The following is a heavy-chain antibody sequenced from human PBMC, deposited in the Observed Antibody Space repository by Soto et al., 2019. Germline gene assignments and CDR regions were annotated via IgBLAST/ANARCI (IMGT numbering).Heavy chain of an antibody. J-gene: IGHJ4*02. CDR3: ARVYYDSVPADF. V-gene: IGHV1-2*02. CDR2: INPSSGGT. Sequence: QVQLVQSGAEVKKPGASVKVSCKASGYTFTDYYMHWVRQAPGPGLEWMGWINPSSGGTHYAQKFQGRVTMTRDTSIITAYMELNRLKSDDTAVYFCARVYYDSVPADFWGQGTPVTVSS. D-gene: IGHD3-16*01. CDR1: GYTFTDYY.